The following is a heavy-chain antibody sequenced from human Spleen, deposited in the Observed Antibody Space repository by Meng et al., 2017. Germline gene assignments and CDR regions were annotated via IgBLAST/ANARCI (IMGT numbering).Heavy chain of an antibody. CDR1: GGSISTNNW. J-gene: IGHJ4*02. D-gene: IGHD4-11*01. Sequence: QVQLQQWGAGLLKPSETLSLTCSVSGGSISTNNWWTWVRQPPGKGLEWIGEIFQSGTTNYNPSLKSRVTISVDKSKNNFSLKLSSVTAADSAVYYCARGPTTMAHDFDYWGQGTLVTVSS. CDR2: IFQSGTT. V-gene: IGHV4-4*02. CDR3: ARGPTTMAHDFDY.